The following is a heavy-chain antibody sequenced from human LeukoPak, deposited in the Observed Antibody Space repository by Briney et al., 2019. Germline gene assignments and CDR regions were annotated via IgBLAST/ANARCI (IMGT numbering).Heavy chain of an antibody. Sequence: SETLSLTCTVSGGSISSYYWSWIRQPPGKGLEWIGYIYNSGSTNYNHSFKSRVTISEDMSNNQLSLKLSSVTAADTAVYYCARALRLWGGNSGIAFDIWSQGTMVTVSS. J-gene: IGHJ3*02. D-gene: IGHD4-23*01. CDR3: ARALRLWGGNSGIAFDI. CDR2: IYNSGST. V-gene: IGHV4-59*01. CDR1: GGSISSYY.